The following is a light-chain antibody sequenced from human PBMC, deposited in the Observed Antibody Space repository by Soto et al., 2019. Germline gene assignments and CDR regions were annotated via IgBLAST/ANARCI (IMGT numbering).Light chain of an antibody. CDR1: QSISSW. V-gene: IGKV1-5*03. J-gene: IGKJ1*01. Sequence: DIQMTQSPSTLSASVGDRVTITCRASQSISSWLAWYQQKPGKAPKLLIYKASSLESGVPSRFSGSGAGTAFTLTISSLQPDDFETYYCQQYNSYSTFGQGTKVVIK. CDR3: QQYNSYST. CDR2: KAS.